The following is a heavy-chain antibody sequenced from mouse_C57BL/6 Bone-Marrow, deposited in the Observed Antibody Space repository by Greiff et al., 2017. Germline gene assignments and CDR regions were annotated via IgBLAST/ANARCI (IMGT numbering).Heavy chain of an antibody. CDR2: IYPGSGST. Sequence: VQLQQPGAELVKPGASVKMSCKASGYTFTSYWITWVKQRPGQGLEWIGDIYPGSGSTNYNEKFKSKATLTVDTSSSTAYMQLSSLTSEDSAVYYCARGDYDGYYDYAMDYWGQGTSVTVSS. V-gene: IGHV1-55*01. CDR3: ARGDYDGYYDYAMDY. CDR1: GYTFTSYW. J-gene: IGHJ4*01. D-gene: IGHD2-3*01.